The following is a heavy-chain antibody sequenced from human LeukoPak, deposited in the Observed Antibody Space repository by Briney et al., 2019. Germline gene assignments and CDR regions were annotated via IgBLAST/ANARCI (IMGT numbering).Heavy chain of an antibody. CDR3: AKVHSGWLFDY. D-gene: IGHD6-19*01. CDR1: GFTFSNSA. V-gene: IGHV3-23*01. Sequence: GGSLRLSCAASGFTFSNSAMSWVRQAPGKGLEWVSAISGSGGNAHYADSVKGRFTISRDNSKNTLYLQMNSLGAEDTAVYHCAKVHSGWLFDYWGQGTLVTVSS. J-gene: IGHJ4*02. CDR2: ISGSGGNA.